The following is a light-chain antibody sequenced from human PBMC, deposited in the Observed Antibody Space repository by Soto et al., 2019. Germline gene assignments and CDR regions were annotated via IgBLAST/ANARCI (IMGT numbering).Light chain of an antibody. J-gene: IGKJ2*01. CDR2: GSS. CDR1: QSVSNNY. Sequence: EVVLTQSPGTLSLSPGERATLSCRASQSVSNNYFAWYQQKPGQAPRLLIFGSSDRATGIPDRFSGSWSGTDFTLTISRLEPEDFAVYYCQQYGSSPPYTFGQGTKREIK. CDR3: QQYGSSPPYT. V-gene: IGKV3-20*01.